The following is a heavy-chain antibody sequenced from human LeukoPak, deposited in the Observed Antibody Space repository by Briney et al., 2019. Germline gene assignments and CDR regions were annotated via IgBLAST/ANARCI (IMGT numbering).Heavy chain of an antibody. Sequence: GGSLRLSCAASGFTFSSYWMHWVRQAPGKGLVWVSRINSDGSSTSYADSVKGRFTISRDNAKNTLYLQMNSLRAEDTAVYYCARTWDGSGYYSAWGQGTLVTVSS. CDR2: INSDGSST. J-gene: IGHJ5*02. CDR1: GFTFSSYW. CDR3: ARTWDGSGYYSA. V-gene: IGHV3-74*01. D-gene: IGHD3-3*01.